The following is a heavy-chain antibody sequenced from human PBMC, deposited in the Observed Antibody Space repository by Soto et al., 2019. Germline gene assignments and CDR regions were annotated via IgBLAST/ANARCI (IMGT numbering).Heavy chain of an antibody. Sequence: QVQLVQSGAELKKPGSSVKVSCKASGGTFSSYAISWVRQAPGQGLEWMGGIIPIFGTANYAQKFQGRVTITADESTSTAYMELSSLRSEDTAVYYCARLRVVRGVTGRWFDPWGQGTLVTVSS. CDR2: IIPIFGTA. CDR3: ARLRVVRGVTGRWFDP. J-gene: IGHJ5*02. CDR1: GGTFSSYA. V-gene: IGHV1-69*01. D-gene: IGHD3-10*01.